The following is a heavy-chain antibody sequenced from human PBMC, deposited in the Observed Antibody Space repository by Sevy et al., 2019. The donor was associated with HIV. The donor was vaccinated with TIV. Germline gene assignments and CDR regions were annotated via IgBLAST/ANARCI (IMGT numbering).Heavy chain of an antibody. D-gene: IGHD1-26*01. V-gene: IGHV3-33*01. CDR1: GFTFSTYG. CDR2: IWFDGSNT. CDR3: AREVGGSGSK. Sequence: GGSLRLPCAASGFTFSTYGMHWVRQAPGKGLEWVALIWFDGSNTYYADSVKGRFTISRDIAKNTLHLQMNSLRAEDTAVYYCAREVGGSGSKWGQGTLVTVSS. J-gene: IGHJ4*02.